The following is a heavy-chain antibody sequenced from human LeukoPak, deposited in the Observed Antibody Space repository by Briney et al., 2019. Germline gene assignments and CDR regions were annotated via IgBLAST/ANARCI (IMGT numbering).Heavy chain of an antibody. D-gene: IGHD2-2*01. CDR3: AKGGCSSSNCYANY. CDR2: MSYDGSNE. CDR1: GFTFSSYG. Sequence: PGGSLRLSCAASGFTFSSYGMHWVRQAPGKGLEWVAVMSYDGSNEFYADSVKGRFTISRDNSKNTLYLKMNSLRPDDTALYYCAKGGCSSSNCYANYWGQGTLVTVSS. J-gene: IGHJ4*02. V-gene: IGHV3-30*18.